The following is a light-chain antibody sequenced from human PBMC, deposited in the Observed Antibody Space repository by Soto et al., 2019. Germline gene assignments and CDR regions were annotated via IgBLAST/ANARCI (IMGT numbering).Light chain of an antibody. V-gene: IGKV3-20*01. CDR2: GAS. CDR1: QSVSSSY. CDR3: QQYSTSLSLLI. J-gene: IGKJ4*01. Sequence: EIVLTQSPGTLSLSPGEIATLSCSASQSVSSSYLAWYQQKPGQAPRLLIYGASSRATGIPDRFSGSGSGTDFTLTISRLEPEDFAVYYCQQYSTSLSLLIFGGGTKVDIK.